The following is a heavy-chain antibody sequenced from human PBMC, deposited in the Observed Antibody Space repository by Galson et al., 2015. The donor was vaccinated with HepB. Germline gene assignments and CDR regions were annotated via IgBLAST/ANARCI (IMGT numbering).Heavy chain of an antibody. CDR2: ISWNSGSI. V-gene: IGHV3-9*01. Sequence: SLRLSCAASGSTFDDYAMHWVRQAPGKGLEWVSGISWNSGSIGYADSVKGRFTISRDNAKNSLYLQMNSLRAEDTALYYCAKDFTIFGVVIMGDAFDIWGQGTMVTVSS. J-gene: IGHJ3*02. CDR3: AKDFTIFGVVIMGDAFDI. D-gene: IGHD3-3*01. CDR1: GSTFDDYA.